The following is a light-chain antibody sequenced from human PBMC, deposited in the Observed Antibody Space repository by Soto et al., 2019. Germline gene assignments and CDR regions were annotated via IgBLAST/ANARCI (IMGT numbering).Light chain of an antibody. CDR3: QQYNNWPPAYT. Sequence: EIVMTQSPATLSVSPGERATLSCRASQSVSSNLAWYQQKPGQAPRLLIYGASTRATGIPARFSGSGSGTEFTLTISSLQSEDFAVYYWQQYNNWPPAYTFGPGTKVDI. CDR1: QSVSSN. J-gene: IGKJ3*01. V-gene: IGKV3-15*01. CDR2: GAS.